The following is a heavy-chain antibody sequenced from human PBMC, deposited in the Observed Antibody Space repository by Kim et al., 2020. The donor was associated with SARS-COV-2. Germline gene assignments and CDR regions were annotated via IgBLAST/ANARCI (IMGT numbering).Heavy chain of an antibody. CDR2: ISYDGSNE. CDR1: GFSFSTYG. Sequence: GGSLRLSCAASGFSFSTYGIHWVRQAPGKGLEWVAVISYDGSNEYYADSVKGRFTISRDNSKNTLFLQMNSLGAEDTAVYYCAKSQTTIFGLVPSEYNG. J-gene: IGHJ6*01. CDR3: AKSQTTIFGLVPSEYNG. D-gene: IGHD3-3*01. V-gene: IGHV3-30*18.